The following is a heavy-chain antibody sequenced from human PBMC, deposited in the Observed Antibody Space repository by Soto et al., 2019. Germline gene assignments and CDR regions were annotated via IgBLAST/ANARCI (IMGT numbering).Heavy chain of an antibody. CDR1: GGSISSSSYY. V-gene: IGHV4-39*01. D-gene: IGHD1-1*01. CDR2: IYYSGST. CDR3: ARHGPLSNNWNQLDY. Sequence: SETLSLTCTVSGGSISSSSYYWGWIRQPPGKGQEWIGNIYYSGSTYYNPSLKSRVTISVDTSKNHFSLKLSSVTAADTAVYYCARHGPLSNNWNQLDYWGQGTLVTVPS. J-gene: IGHJ4*02.